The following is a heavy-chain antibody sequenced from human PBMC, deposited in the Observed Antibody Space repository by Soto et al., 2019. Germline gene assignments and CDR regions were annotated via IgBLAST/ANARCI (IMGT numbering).Heavy chain of an antibody. V-gene: IGHV1-69*01. CDR1: GGTFSNYA. Sequence: QARLVQSGAEVKKPGSSVKVSCKASGGTFSNYAITWLRLAPGQGLEWLGGIIPVFGTVNYAQKFQGRVTITADESTSTAYMELSRRRSEDTAVYYCERDNPYTNSFGNWVDRWGPGPLVIAS. CDR3: ERDNPYTNSFGNWVDR. D-gene: IGHD6-13*01. CDR2: IIPVFGTV. J-gene: IGHJ5*02.